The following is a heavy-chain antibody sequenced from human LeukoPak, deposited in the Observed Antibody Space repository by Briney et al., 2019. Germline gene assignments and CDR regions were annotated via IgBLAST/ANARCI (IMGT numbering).Heavy chain of an antibody. V-gene: IGHV1-46*01. D-gene: IGHD2-2*01. CDR2: ITPSGDQT. J-gene: IGHJ4*02. CDR1: GYNFFSHF. Sequence: GASVKVSCKASGYNFFSHFTHWVRQVPGQGPEWMGLITPSGDQTIYAQSFQGRLTVTRDTSTTTVYMDLTGLRSEDMAVYYCVREPPPTAKKFDFWGQGTLVIVSS. CDR3: VREPPPTAKKFDF.